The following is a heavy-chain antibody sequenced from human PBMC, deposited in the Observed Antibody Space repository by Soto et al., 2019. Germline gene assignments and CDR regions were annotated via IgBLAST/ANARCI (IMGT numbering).Heavy chain of an antibody. CDR1: GFSLSSSGVC. CDR2: IYWDDDV. V-gene: IGHV2-5*02. CDR3: AHRRSGGSAFDS. Sequence: QITLKESGPTLVKPTQSLTLTCSFSGFSLSSSGVCVGWIRQPPGKALEWLALIYWDDDVLYSPSPKSRVTITKDTSENQVVLTLNNMAPVDTATYFCAHRRSGGSAFDSWGQGTLVTVSS. J-gene: IGHJ4*02. D-gene: IGHD1-26*01.